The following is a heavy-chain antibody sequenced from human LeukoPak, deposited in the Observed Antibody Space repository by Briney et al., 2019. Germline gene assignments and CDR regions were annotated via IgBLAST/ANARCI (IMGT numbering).Heavy chain of an antibody. CDR1: GFTFSSNA. Sequence: TGGSLRLSCAASGFTFSSNAMSWVRQAPGKGLEWVSAVSGSGSSTFYADSVKGRFTISRDNSENTLFLQMSSLRAEDTAVYYCAKLIIAPEGYEYFPHWGQGTLVTVSS. V-gene: IGHV3-23*01. CDR2: VSGSGSST. J-gene: IGHJ1*01. D-gene: IGHD6-13*01. CDR3: AKLIIAPEGYEYFPH.